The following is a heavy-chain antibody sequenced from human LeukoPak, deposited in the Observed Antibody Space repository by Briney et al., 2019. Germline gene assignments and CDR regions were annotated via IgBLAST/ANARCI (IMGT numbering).Heavy chain of an antibody. CDR1: GFTFSSYW. V-gene: IGHV3-7*01. J-gene: IGHJ4*02. Sequence: GGSLRLSCAASGFTFSSYWMSWVRQAPGKGLEWVANIKQDGSEKYYVDSVKGRFTISRDNAKNSLYLQMNSLGAEDTAVYYCARDGYSYGFYYFDYWGQGTLVTVSS. CDR3: ARDGYSYGFYYFDY. CDR2: IKQDGSEK. D-gene: IGHD5-18*01.